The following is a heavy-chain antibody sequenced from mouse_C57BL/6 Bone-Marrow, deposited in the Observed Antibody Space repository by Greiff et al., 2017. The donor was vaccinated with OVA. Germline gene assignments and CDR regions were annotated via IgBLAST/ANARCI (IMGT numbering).Heavy chain of an antibody. Sequence: SGAELVRPGASVTLSCKASGYTFTDYEMHWVKQTPVHGLEWIGAIDPETGGTAYNQKFKGKAILTADKSSSTAYMELRSLTSEDSAVYYCTRNYGSSFVYWYFDVWGTGTTVTVSS. D-gene: IGHD1-1*01. CDR1: GYTFTDYE. J-gene: IGHJ1*03. CDR3: TRNYGSSFVYWYFDV. V-gene: IGHV1-15*01. CDR2: IDPETGGT.